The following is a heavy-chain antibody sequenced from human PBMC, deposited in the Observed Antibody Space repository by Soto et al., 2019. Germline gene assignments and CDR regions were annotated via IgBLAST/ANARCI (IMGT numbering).Heavy chain of an antibody. J-gene: IGHJ6*02. CDR3: ARDYYGSGSSDGMDV. CDR1: GYTFTGYY. Sequence: ASVKVSCKASGYTFTGYYMHWARQAPGQGLEWMGWINPNSGGTNYAQKFQGWVTMTRDTSISTAYMGLGRLRSDDTAVYYCARDYYGSGSSDGMDVWGQGTTVTVSS. V-gene: IGHV1-2*04. D-gene: IGHD3-10*01. CDR2: INPNSGGT.